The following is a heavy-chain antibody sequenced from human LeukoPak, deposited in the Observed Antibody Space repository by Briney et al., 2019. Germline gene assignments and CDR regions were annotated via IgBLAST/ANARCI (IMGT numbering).Heavy chain of an antibody. D-gene: IGHD6-13*01. CDR3: AQQVGY. V-gene: IGHV3-53*01. CDR2: TYSGGTT. J-gene: IGHJ4*02. CDR1: GFTVSSSY. Sequence: PGGSLRLSCAASGFTVSSSYMSWVRQAPGKGLEWVSVTYSGGTTYYADSVKGRFTSSRDNSKNTLYLQMNSLRAEDTAVYYCAQQVGYWGQGTLVTVSS.